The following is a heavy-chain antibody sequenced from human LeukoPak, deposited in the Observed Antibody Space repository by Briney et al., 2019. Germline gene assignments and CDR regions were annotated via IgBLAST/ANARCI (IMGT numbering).Heavy chain of an antibody. Sequence: SETLSLTFTVSGGSISSSIYHSGCIRQSPGKGLEWIGTVGNPGSTHYNQYLKSRVTISLDTSKNPFSLKLSSMTAADTAIYYCARASGFGSSGGLGGFDYWGQGTLVTVSS. CDR2: VGNPGST. D-gene: IGHD2-15*01. V-gene: IGHV4-39*07. CDR3: ARASGFGSSGGLGGFDY. J-gene: IGHJ4*02. CDR1: GGSISSSIYH.